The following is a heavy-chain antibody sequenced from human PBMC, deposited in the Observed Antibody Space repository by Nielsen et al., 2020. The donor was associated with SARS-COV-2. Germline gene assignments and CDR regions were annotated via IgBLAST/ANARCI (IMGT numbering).Heavy chain of an antibody. D-gene: IGHD5-12*01. CDR3: AREKIVALDY. CDR1: GFPISRYD. Sequence: GESLKISCEASGFPISRYDMYWVRQVPGKGLEWVSTIASAGDTFYTDSVKGRFTISRDNSKNTLYLQMNSLRAEDTAVYYCAREKIVALDYWGQGTLVTVSS. V-gene: IGHV3-13*04. J-gene: IGHJ4*02. CDR2: IASAGDT.